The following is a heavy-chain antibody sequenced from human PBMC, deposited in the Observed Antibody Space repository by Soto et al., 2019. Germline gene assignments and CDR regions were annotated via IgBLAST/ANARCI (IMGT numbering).Heavy chain of an antibody. CDR1: GFTFDDYA. CDR3: AKDYQALYYYYYMDV. J-gene: IGHJ6*03. D-gene: IGHD2-2*01. Sequence: EVQLVESGGGLVQPGRSLRLSCEASGFTFDDYAMHWVRQAPGKGLEWVSGISWNSGSIGYADSVKGRFTISRDNAKNSLYLQMNSLRAEDTALYYCAKDYQALYYYYYMDVWDKGTTVTVSS. CDR2: ISWNSGSI. V-gene: IGHV3-9*01.